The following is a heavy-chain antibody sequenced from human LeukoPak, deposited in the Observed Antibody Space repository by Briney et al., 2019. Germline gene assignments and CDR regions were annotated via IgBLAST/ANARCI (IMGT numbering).Heavy chain of an antibody. CDR2: INPNTGST. V-gene: IGHV1-2*02. CDR3: ARSVSISPMFDY. J-gene: IGHJ4*02. Sequence: GASVKVSCKASGYTFTTYAVNWVRQAPGQGLEWMGWINPNTGSTNFAQKFQGRIAMMRATSITTFYMELNSLRSDDTAVYYCARSVSISPMFDYLGQGTLIPVSS. D-gene: IGHD2-21*01. CDR1: GYTFTTYA.